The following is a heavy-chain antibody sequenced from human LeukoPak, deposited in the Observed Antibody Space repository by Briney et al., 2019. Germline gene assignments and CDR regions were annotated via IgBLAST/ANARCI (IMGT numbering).Heavy chain of an antibody. CDR3: ARERVIAAAGDGFDS. J-gene: IGHJ4*02. V-gene: IGHV3-48*02. CDR1: GFTFSDYS. CDR2: ISSSSTTI. D-gene: IGHD2-21*01. Sequence: GGSLRLSCAASGFTFSDYSMNWVRQAPGKGLEWVSYISSSSTTIFYADSVKGRFTISRDNAKNSLFLQMNGLSDEDTTLYYCARERVIAAAGDGFDSWGQGTLVTVSS.